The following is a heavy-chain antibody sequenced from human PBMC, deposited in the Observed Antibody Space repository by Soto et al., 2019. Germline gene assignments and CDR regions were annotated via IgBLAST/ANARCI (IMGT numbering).Heavy chain of an antibody. CDR2: ITSNSGRI. CDR1: GFTFDDYA. D-gene: IGHD3-3*01. J-gene: IGHJ3*02. V-gene: IGHV3-9*01. CDR3: ARSALTRGAVNDLDTFDI. Sequence: EVQLVESGGGLVQPGRSLRLSCAASGFTFDDYAMHWVRQVPGKGLEWVSFITSNSGRIEYAVSVKGRFTISRDNAKNSLYLQMNSLRVEDTALYYCARSALTRGAVNDLDTFDIWGQGTMVTVSS.